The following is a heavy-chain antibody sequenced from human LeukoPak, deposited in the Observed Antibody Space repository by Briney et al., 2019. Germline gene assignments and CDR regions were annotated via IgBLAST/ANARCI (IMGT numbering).Heavy chain of an antibody. J-gene: IGHJ4*02. D-gene: IGHD6-19*01. CDR3: ARDLMEAVAGTDFDY. CDR2: ITGGSNII. Sequence: GGSLRLSCAASGFDFSIHSMNWVRQAPGKGLEWISYITGGSNIIYYGDSVRGRFTISRDNAKNSLYLQMNSLTAEDTAVYYCARDLMEAVAGTDFDYWGQGTLVTVSS. CDR1: GFDFSIHS. V-gene: IGHV3-48*01.